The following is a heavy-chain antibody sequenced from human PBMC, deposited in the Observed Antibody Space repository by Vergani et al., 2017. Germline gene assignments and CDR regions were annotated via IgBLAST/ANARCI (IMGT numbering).Heavy chain of an antibody. CDR2: IYYSGST. Sequence: QVQLQESGPGLVKPSETLSLTCTVSNDSVSNTFYYWGWIRQTPGKGLEWIGSIYYSGSTYYNPSLRSRVTISVDTSKNQFSLKLSSVTAADTAVYYCARVYWNDVVGWFDPWGQGTLVTVSS. D-gene: IGHD1-1*01. CDR1: NDSVSNTFYY. J-gene: IGHJ5*02. V-gene: IGHV4-39*07. CDR3: ARVYWNDVVGWFDP.